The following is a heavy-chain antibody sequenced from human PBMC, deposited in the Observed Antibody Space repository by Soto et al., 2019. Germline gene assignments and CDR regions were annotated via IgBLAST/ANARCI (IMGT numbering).Heavy chain of an antibody. V-gene: IGHV3-53*01. CDR2: IYRGGGT. CDR3: ARRDDSETFDI. CDR1: GLSVTANY. Sequence: EVQLVESGGGLIQPGGSLGLICAASGLSVTANYMTWVRQAPGKGLEWLSIIYRGGGTYYADSLKGRAIISRDGSRNMVFLQMNSLTAEDAGVYYCARRDDSETFDIWGRGTVVNVSS. J-gene: IGHJ3*02. D-gene: IGHD5-18*01.